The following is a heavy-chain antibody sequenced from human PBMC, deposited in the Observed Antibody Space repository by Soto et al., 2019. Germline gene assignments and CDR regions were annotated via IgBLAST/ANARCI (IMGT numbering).Heavy chain of an antibody. J-gene: IGHJ6*02. CDR2: INSDGSST. V-gene: IGHV3-74*01. Sequence: GGSLRLSCAASGFTFSSYWMHWVRQDPGKGLVWVSRINSDGSSTSYADSVKGRFTISRDNAKNTLYLQMNSLRAEDTAMYYCARDKGGYSYGYYYYYGMDVWGQGTTVTVSS. D-gene: IGHD5-18*01. CDR1: GFTFSSYW. CDR3: ARDKGGYSYGYYYYYGMDV.